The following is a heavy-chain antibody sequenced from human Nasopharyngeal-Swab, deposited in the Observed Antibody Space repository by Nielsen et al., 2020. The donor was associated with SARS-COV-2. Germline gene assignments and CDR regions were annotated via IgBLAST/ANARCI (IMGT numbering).Heavy chain of an antibody. CDR3: RGITGTPGAFDI. J-gene: IGHJ3*02. CDR2: IYYSGST. CDR1: GGSISSYY. V-gene: IGHV4-59*01. Sequence: SETLSLTCTVSGGSISSYYWSWIRQPPGKGLERIGYIYYSGSTNYNPSLKSRVTISVDTSKNQFSLKLSSVTAADTAVYYCRGITGTPGAFDIWGQGTMVTVSS. D-gene: IGHD1-20*01.